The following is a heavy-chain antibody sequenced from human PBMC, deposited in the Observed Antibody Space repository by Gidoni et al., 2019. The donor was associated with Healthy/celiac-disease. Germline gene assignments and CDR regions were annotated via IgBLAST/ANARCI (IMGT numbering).Heavy chain of an antibody. D-gene: IGHD2-2*02. CDR3: ARAVGRAAIKGWFDP. J-gene: IGHJ5*02. Sequence: EVQLVESGGGLVQPGRSLRLSCAASGFTVSSNYMSWARQALGKGLEWVSVIFSGGSKDNADSVKGRYTISRDKYKNTLYLQKKSLRDEDTAVNYCARAVGRAAIKGWFDPWGQGTLVTVSS. CDR2: IFSGGSK. V-gene: IGHV3-66*02. CDR1: GFTVSSNY.